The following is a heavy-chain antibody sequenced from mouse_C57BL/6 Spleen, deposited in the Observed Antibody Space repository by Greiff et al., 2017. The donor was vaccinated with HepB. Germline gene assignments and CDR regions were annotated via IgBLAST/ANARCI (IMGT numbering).Heavy chain of an antibody. Sequence: QVQLQQPGTELVKPGASVKLSCKASGYTFTSSWMNWVKQRPGKGLEWIGRIYPGDGDTNYNGKFKGKATLTADKSSSTAYMQLSSLTSEDSAVYFCARTMMRRYFDVWGTGTTVTVSS. D-gene: IGHD2-3*01. V-gene: IGHV1-82*01. CDR3: ARTMMRRYFDV. J-gene: IGHJ1*03. CDR2: IYPGDGDT. CDR1: GYTFTSSW.